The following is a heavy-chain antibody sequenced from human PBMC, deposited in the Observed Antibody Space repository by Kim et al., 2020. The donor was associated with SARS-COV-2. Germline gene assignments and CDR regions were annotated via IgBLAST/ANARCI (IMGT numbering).Heavy chain of an antibody. D-gene: IGHD2-2*01. Sequence: SGPTLVNPTQTLILTCTFSGFSLTTRGMCVSWIRQPPGKALEWLARIDWDDDQYYSTSLRPRLTLSKDTSKNQVVLTMTNMDPVDTATYYCARIRWDCSSTSCQATYFDDSGQGTLVTVSS. CDR1: GFSLTTRGMC. V-gene: IGHV2-70*11. J-gene: IGHJ4*02. CDR2: IDWDDDQ. CDR3: ARIRWDCSSTSCQATYFDD.